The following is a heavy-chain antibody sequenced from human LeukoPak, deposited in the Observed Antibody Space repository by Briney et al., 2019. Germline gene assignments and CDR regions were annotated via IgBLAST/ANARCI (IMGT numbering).Heavy chain of an antibody. V-gene: IGHV4-34*01. Sequence: SETLSLTCAVYEGSLSGYFWSWIRQPPGKGLEWIGEISIAGEINYNPSLRSRATISMDTTKNQFSLRLTSVIAADTALYYCVRQIGAGAFDLWGRDRVVTDSS. D-gene: IGHD6-19*01. J-gene: IGHJ2*01. CDR3: VRQIGAGAFDL. CDR1: EGSLSGYF. CDR2: ISIAGEI.